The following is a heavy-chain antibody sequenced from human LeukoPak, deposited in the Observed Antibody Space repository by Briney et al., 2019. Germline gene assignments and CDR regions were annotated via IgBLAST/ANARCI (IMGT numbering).Heavy chain of an antibody. J-gene: IGHJ3*02. D-gene: IGHD6-13*01. CDR3: ARSCSFDAFDI. CDR2: IYYSGST. Sequence: SETLSLTCTVSGGSVSSGSYYWSWIRQPPGKRLEWIGYIYYSGSTNYNPSLKSRVTISVDTSKNQFSLKLSSVTAADTAGYYCARSCSFDAFDIWGQGTMVTVSS. V-gene: IGHV4-61*01. CDR1: GGSVSSGSYY.